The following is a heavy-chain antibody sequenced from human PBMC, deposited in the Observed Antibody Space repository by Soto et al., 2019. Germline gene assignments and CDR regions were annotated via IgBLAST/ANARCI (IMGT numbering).Heavy chain of an antibody. D-gene: IGHD4-17*01. CDR1: GFSLSTSGVG. J-gene: IGHJ6*02. Sequence: QITLKESGPTLVKPTQTLTLTCTFSGFSLSTSGVGVGWIRQPPGKALEWLALIYWDDDKRYSPSLKSMLTITKDTSKNQVVLTLTNMDPVDTATYYCAHDYVAYYGMDVWGQGTTVTVSS. CDR3: AHDYVAYYGMDV. V-gene: IGHV2-5*02. CDR2: IYWDDDK.